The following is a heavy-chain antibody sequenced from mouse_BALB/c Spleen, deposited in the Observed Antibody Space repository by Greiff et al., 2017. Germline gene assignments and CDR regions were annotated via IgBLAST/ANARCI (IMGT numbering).Heavy chain of an antibody. J-gene: IGHJ4*01. CDR3: AREKYYYGRNYAMDY. CDR2: ISTYYGDA. V-gene: IGHV1S137*01. CDR1: GYTFTDYA. D-gene: IGHD1-1*01. Sequence: VQLQQPGAALVRPGVSVKISCKGSGYTFTDYAMHWVKPSHAKSLEWIGVISTYYGDASYNQKFKGKATMTVDKSSSTAYMELARLTSEDSAIYYCAREKYYYGRNYAMDYWGQGTSVTVSS.